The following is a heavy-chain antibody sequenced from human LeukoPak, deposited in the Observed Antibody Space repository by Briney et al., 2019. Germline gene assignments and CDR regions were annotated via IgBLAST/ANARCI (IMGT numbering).Heavy chain of an antibody. CDR1: GFIFSSYA. Sequence: PGGSLRLSCAASGFIFSSYAMSWVRQAPGKGLVWVSRINGDGNTTIYADSVKGRFTISRDNAKNTLYLQMSSLRAEDTAVYYCARLSSAYFDYWGQGTLVTVSS. V-gene: IGHV3-74*01. CDR2: INGDGNTT. D-gene: IGHD4/OR15-4a*01. J-gene: IGHJ4*02. CDR3: ARLSSAYFDY.